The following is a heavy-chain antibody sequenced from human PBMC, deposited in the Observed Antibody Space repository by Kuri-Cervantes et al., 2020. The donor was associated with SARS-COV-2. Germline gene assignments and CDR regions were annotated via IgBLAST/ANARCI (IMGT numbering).Heavy chain of an antibody. CDR3: ARLSGVSYGYSDY. CDR1: GGSISSSSYY. D-gene: IGHD2-15*01. CDR2: INYSSNN. V-gene: IGHV4-39*07. J-gene: IGHJ4*02. Sequence: GSLRLSCTVSGGSISSSSYYWGWIRQPPGKEREWLGSINYSSNNYYYPSLKSRVTISIDTSKNPFSLKLSSVTAADTAVYYCARLSGVSYGYSDYWGQGTLVTVSS.